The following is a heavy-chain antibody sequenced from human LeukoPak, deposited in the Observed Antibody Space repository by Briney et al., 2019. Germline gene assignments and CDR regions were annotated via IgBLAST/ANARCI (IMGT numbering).Heavy chain of an antibody. Sequence: SETLPLTCTVSGYSISSGYYWGWIRQPPGKGLEWIGFVYYTGSTNYSPSLKSRVTISVDTSKNQFSLKLRSVTAADTAVYYCARISSSNWYNERGAFDVWGQGTMVTVSS. CDR2: VYYTGST. CDR3: ARISSSNWYNERGAFDV. J-gene: IGHJ3*01. CDR1: GYSISSGYY. D-gene: IGHD6-13*01. V-gene: IGHV4-61*01.